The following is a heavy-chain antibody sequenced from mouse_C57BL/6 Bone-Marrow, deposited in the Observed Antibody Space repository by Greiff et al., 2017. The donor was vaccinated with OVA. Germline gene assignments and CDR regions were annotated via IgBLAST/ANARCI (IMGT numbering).Heavy chain of an antibody. CDR3: ARVRVYYGNSWFAY. CDR2: IYPGSGST. V-gene: IGHV1-55*01. D-gene: IGHD2-1*01. Sequence: QVQLQQPGAELVKPGASVKMSCKASGYTFTSYWITWVKQRPGQGLEWIGDIYPGSGSTNYNEKFKSKATLTVDTSSSTAYMQLSSLTSEDSAVYYGARVRVYYGNSWFAYWGQGTLVTVSA. J-gene: IGHJ3*01. CDR1: GYTFTSYW.